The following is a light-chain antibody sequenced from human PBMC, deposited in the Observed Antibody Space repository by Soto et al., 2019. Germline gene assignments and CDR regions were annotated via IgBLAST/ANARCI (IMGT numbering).Light chain of an antibody. CDR2: KIS. J-gene: IGKJ2*01. Sequence: DIVLTQTRLSSPVTLGQPASISCRSSQSLVHIDGNTYFNWLQQRPGQPPRLLIYKISNRFPGVPDRFSGSGAGTVFTLKISRVEAEDVGVYYCMRATQSYTFGQGTRLEIK. V-gene: IGKV2-24*01. CDR3: MRATQSYT. CDR1: QSLVHIDGNTY.